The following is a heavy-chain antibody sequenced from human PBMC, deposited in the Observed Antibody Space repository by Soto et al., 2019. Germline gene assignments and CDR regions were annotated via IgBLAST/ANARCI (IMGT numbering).Heavy chain of an antibody. CDR2: IYYSGST. CDR1: GGSISSSSYY. CDR3: ARQSTGYYYDSSGYLDY. D-gene: IGHD3-22*01. V-gene: IGHV4-39*01. Sequence: SETLSLTCTVSGGSISSSSYYWGWIRQPPGKGLEWIGSIYYSGSTYYNPSLKSRVTISVDTSKNQFSLKLSSVTAADTAVYYCARQSTGYYYDSSGYLDYWGQGTLVTVSS. J-gene: IGHJ4*02.